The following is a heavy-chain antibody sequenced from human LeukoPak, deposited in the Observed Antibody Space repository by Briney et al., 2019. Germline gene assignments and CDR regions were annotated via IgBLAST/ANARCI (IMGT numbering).Heavy chain of an antibody. CDR3: ARDSSHYYDSSGEFDY. V-gene: IGHV1-18*01. J-gene: IGHJ4*02. D-gene: IGHD3-22*01. CDR2: ISAYNGNT. Sequence: ASVKVSCKASGYTFTSYGISLVRQAPGQGLEWMGWISAYNGNTNYAQKLQGRVTMTTDTSTSTAHMELRSLRSDDTAVYYCARDSSHYYDSSGEFDYWGQGTLVTVSS. CDR1: GYTFTSYG.